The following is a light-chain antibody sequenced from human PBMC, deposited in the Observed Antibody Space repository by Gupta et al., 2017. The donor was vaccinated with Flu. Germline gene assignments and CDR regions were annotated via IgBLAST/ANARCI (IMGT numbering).Light chain of an antibody. J-gene: IGKJ4*01. CDR1: QSVSDL. V-gene: IGKV3-11*01. Sequence: SPDTLSPAQGARATRSCRDSQSVSDLLEWYQQRPGQPPRLLIYDGSFSASGIAGRFSGSGGGKDFTLTSSILEDEDFAVYYWQQRGRLISFGAGTNVEIK. CDR2: DGS. CDR3: QQRGRLIS.